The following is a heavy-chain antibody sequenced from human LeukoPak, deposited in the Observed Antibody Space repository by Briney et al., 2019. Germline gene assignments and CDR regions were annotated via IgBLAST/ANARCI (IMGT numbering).Heavy chain of an antibody. V-gene: IGHV3-23*01. Sequence: GGSLRLPCAASGFTFSSYAMKWVRQAPGKGLEWVSTISGSGASTYYADSVKGRFTISRDNSQNTLYLQMNSLKTEDTAVYYCTTEIHGSGSIEYWGQGTLVTVSS. CDR3: TTEIHGSGSIEY. CDR2: ISGSGAST. J-gene: IGHJ4*02. CDR1: GFTFSSYA. D-gene: IGHD3-10*01.